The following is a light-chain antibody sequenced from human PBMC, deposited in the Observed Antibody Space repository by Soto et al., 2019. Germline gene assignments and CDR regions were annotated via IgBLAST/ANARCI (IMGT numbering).Light chain of an antibody. V-gene: IGKV3D-20*02. CDR1: QSVGSIY. CDR3: QQRSNWPPS. CDR2: GAS. J-gene: IGKJ4*01. Sequence: DIVLTQSPGSLSLSPGERATLSCRASQSVGSIYLAWYQQKPGQAPRLLIYGASSRATGIPARFSGSGSGTDFTLTISSLEPEDFAVYYCQQRSNWPPSFGGGTKVDIK.